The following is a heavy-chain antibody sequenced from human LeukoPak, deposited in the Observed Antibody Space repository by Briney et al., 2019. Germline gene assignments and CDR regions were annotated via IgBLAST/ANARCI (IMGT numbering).Heavy chain of an antibody. J-gene: IGHJ4*02. CDR3: ARRAGYSSSWYYFDY. CDR2: IYPGDSDT. CDR1: GYRFTDYW. D-gene: IGHD6-13*01. V-gene: IGHV5-51*01. Sequence: GESLKISCKGSGYRFTDYWIGWVRQMPGKGLEWMGIIYPGDSDTRYSPSFQGQVTISVDKSVSTAYMQWSSLKASDTAVYYCARRAGYSSSWYYFDYWGQGTLVTVSS.